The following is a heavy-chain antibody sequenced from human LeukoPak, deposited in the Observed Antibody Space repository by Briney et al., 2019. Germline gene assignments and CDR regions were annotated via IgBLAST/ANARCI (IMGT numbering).Heavy chain of an antibody. D-gene: IGHD4-17*01. CDR1: GYSFTSYW. V-gene: IGHV5-51*01. CDR3: ARCYGDRYYYYGMDV. Sequence: NRGESLEISCQGSGYSFTSYWIGWVRPVPGKGLEWMGIIYPGDSDTRYSPSFQGQVTISADKSISTAYLQWSSLKASDTAMYYCARCYGDRYYYYGMDVWGKGTTVTVSS. CDR2: IYPGDSDT. J-gene: IGHJ6*04.